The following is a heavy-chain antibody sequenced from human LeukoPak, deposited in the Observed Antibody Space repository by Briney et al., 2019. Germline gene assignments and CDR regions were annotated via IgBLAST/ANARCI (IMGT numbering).Heavy chain of an antibody. Sequence: GRSLRLSCAASGFTFSSYGMHWVRQAPGKGLEWVAVISYDGSNKYYADSVKGRFTISRDNSKNTLYLQMNSLRAEDTAVYYCAKVEVVPAAIGDWFDPWGQGTLVTVSS. J-gene: IGHJ5*02. CDR2: ISYDGSNK. V-gene: IGHV3-30*18. CDR1: GFTFSSYG. D-gene: IGHD2-2*02. CDR3: AKVEVVPAAIGDWFDP.